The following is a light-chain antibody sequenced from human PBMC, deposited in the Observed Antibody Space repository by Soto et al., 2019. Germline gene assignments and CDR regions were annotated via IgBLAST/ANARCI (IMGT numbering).Light chain of an antibody. V-gene: IGKV1-17*03. CDR3: LEYRRYRST. J-gene: IGKJ1*01. Sequence: TPSPSAXASVARERRTTTCRASQGINNYLAWFQQKKGKVXKXXXYGALSLKSGVQSRLRGSGSGKEFTLNISILQPEDFGTYYCLEYRRYRSTFGQGTKVEI. CDR2: GAL. CDR1: QGINNY.